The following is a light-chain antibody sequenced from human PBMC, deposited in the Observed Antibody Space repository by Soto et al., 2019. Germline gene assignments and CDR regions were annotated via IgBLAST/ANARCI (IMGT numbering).Light chain of an antibody. J-gene: IGLJ1*01. CDR2: GNS. CDR3: QSYDSSLSGSDV. Sequence: QSVLTQAPSVSGAPGQRVTISCTGSSSNIGAGYDVHWYQQLPGTAPKLLIYGNSNRPSGVPDRFSGSKSGTSASLAITGLQAGDEADYYCQSYDSSLSGSDVFGTGTKVTVL. CDR1: SSNIGAGYD. V-gene: IGLV1-40*01.